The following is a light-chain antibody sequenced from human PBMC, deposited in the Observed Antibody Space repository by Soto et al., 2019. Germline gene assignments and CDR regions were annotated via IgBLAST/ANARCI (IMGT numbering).Light chain of an antibody. V-gene: IGKV3-20*01. CDR3: QQYGSSGT. Sequence: MVLTQSRGTLSLSRGERATLSCRASQSVSNNYLAWYQQKPGQAPRLLIYGASNRATGIPDRFSGSGSGTDFTLTISRLEPEDFAVYYCQQYGSSGTFGQGTKVDIK. CDR1: QSVSNNY. J-gene: IGKJ1*01. CDR2: GAS.